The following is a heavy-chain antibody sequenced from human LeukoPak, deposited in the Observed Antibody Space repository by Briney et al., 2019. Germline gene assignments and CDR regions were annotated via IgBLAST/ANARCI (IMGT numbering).Heavy chain of an antibody. CDR2: IYYSGST. CDR3: ARSLHISAPFDV. CDR1: GGFISSYY. J-gene: IGHJ4*02. D-gene: IGHD2-21*01. Sequence: PSETLSLTCIVSGGFISSYYWSWIRQPPGKGLEWIGSIYYSGSTYYNPSLKSRVTISVDTSKNQFSLKLSSLTAADTAVYYCARSLHISAPFDVWGQGTLVTVSS. V-gene: IGHV4-59*04.